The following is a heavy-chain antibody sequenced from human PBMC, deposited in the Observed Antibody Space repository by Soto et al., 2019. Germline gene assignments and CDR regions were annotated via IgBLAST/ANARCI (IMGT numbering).Heavy chain of an antibody. J-gene: IGHJ4*02. V-gene: IGHV3-33*01. CDR1: GFSFSGYG. D-gene: IGHD3-3*01. CDR3: VRAVRLSDFWSGYYLDY. Sequence: GGSLRLSCAASGFSFSGYGLHWVRQAPGKGLEWVAVVYYDGTNKDYADSVKGRFTISRDDSQNTLYLQMNSLRAEDTALYYCVRAVRLSDFWSGYYLDYWGQGTLVTVSS. CDR2: VYYDGTNK.